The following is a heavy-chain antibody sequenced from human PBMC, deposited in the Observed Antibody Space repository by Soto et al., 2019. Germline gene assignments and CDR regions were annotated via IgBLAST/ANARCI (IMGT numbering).Heavy chain of an antibody. J-gene: IGHJ6*02. CDR2: IIPIFGTA. CDR1: GGTFSSYA. CDR3: ARTTDPSMGTGYYYGRDV. V-gene: IGHV1-69*01. D-gene: IGHD3-10*01. Sequence: QVQLVQSGAEVKKPGSSVKVSCKASGGTFSSYAISWVRQAPGQGLEWMGGIIPIFGTANYAQKFQGRVTITADESTSTAYMELSSLRSEDTAVYYCARTTDPSMGTGYYYGRDVWGQGTTVTVSS.